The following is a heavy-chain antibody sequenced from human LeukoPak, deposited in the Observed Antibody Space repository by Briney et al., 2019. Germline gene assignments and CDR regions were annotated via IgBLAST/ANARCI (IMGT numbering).Heavy chain of an antibody. D-gene: IGHD6-6*01. CDR1: GYSFTRNV. Sequence: ASVTVSFTASGYSFTRNVISWVRQAPGQGLEWMGWINAYNGNTNYAQKLQGRVTMTTDTSTSTAYMELRSLRSDDTAVYFCTRVGGYSPSSTGGNAFDIWGQGTMVTVSS. CDR3: TRVGGYSPSSTGGNAFDI. J-gene: IGHJ3*02. V-gene: IGHV1-18*01. CDR2: INAYNGNT.